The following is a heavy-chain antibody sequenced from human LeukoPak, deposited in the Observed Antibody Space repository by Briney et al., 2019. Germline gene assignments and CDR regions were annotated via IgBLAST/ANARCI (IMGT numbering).Heavy chain of an antibody. CDR2: ISGSGGST. V-gene: IGHV3-23*01. D-gene: IGHD6-13*01. Sequence: PGGSLRLSCAASGFTFSSNAMSWVRQAPGKGLKWVSAISGSGGSTYYADSVKGRFTISRDNSKNTLYLQMNSLRPVDTAVYYCAKKGIAAAGYNPRGYYFDYWGQGTLVTVSS. J-gene: IGHJ4*02. CDR1: GFTFSSNA. CDR3: AKKGIAAAGYNPRGYYFDY.